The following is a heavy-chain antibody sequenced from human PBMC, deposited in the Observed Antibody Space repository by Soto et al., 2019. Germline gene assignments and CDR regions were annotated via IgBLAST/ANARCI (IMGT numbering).Heavy chain of an antibody. CDR2: ISGYNGHT. V-gene: IGHV1-18*01. Sequence: QVQLVQSGAEVRKPGASVKVSCKASGYTFTTYGISWVRQAPGQGLEWMGWISGYNGHTKYALKFQGRVTMTTDTSTSTVYMDLRSLTSDETAVYYCAREGEMPYYYYGLDVWGQGTTVTVSS. J-gene: IGHJ6*02. CDR3: AREGEMPYYYYGLDV. CDR1: GYTFTTYG. D-gene: IGHD3-16*01.